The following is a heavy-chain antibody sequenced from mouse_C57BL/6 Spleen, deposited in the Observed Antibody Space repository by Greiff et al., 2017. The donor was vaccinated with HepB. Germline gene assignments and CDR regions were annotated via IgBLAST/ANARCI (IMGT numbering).Heavy chain of an antibody. V-gene: IGHV1-55*01. CDR3: ARWAYYGSSYGYFDV. CDR1: GYTFTSYW. J-gene: IGHJ1*03. CDR2: IYPGSGST. Sequence: QVQLQQPGAELVKPGASVKMSCKASGYTFTSYWITWVKQRPGQGLEWIGDIYPGSGSTNYNEKFKSKATLTVDTSSSTAYMQLSSLTSEDSAVYYCARWAYYGSSYGYFDVWGTGTTVTVSS. D-gene: IGHD1-1*01.